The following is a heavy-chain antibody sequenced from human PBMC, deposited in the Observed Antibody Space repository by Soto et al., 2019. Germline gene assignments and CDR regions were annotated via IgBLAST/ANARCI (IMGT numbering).Heavy chain of an antibody. CDR1: GFTFSSYG. CDR2: ISYEGSNK. Sequence: PGGSLRLSCAASGFTFSSYGMHWVRQAPGKGLEWVAAISYEGSNKYYADSVKGRFTISRDNSKNTLYLQMNSLRAEDTAIYYCAKSDRVDSLRHMDVWGQGTTVTVSS. CDR3: AKSDRVDSLRHMDV. J-gene: IGHJ6*02. D-gene: IGHD3-22*01. V-gene: IGHV3-30*18.